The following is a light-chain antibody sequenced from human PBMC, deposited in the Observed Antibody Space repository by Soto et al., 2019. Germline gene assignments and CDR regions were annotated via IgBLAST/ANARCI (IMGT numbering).Light chain of an antibody. Sequence: QSALTQPRSVSGSPGQSVTISCTGTSIDVGDYKYVSWYRQHPGKAPKLIIYGVSERPSGVPDRFSGSKSGNTASLTISGLQAEDEADYYCCSYAGSYSYVFGTGTKVTVL. CDR2: GVS. J-gene: IGLJ1*01. CDR1: SIDVGDYKY. V-gene: IGLV2-11*01. CDR3: CSYAGSYSYV.